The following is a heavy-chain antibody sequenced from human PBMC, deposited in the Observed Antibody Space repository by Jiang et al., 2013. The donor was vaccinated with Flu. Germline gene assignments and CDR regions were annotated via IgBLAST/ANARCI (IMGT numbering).Heavy chain of an antibody. Sequence: GRSLRLSCAASGFTFSNYNMHWVRQSPGKGLEWVAVVSKDGNNEYYADSVKGRFTISRDNSKNTLYLQMNSLRTEDTAVYYCPILTGPVLDGMDVWGQGTTVTVSS. CDR2: VSKDGNNE. J-gene: IGHJ6*02. CDR3: PILTGPVLDGMDV. D-gene: IGHD3-9*01. CDR1: GFTFSNYN. V-gene: IGHV3-30-3*01.